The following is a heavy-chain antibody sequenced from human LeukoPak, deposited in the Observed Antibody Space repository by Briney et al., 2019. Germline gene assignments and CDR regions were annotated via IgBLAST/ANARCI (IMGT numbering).Heavy chain of an antibody. J-gene: IGHJ3*02. Sequence: SETLSLTCAVYGVSFSGYYWSWIRQPPGKGLEWIGEINHSGSTNYNPSHKSRVTMSVDTSKNQFSLKLSSVTAADTAVYYCARHHFSDYVRLDIWGQGTMVTVSS. CDR1: GVSFSGYY. D-gene: IGHD4-11*01. V-gene: IGHV4-34*01. CDR3: ARHHFSDYVRLDI. CDR2: INHSGST.